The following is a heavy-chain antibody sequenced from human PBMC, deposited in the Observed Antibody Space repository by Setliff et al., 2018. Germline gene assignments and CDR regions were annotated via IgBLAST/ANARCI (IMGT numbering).Heavy chain of an antibody. CDR1: GFTFSRYW. J-gene: IGHJ6*02. D-gene: IGHD2-15*01. V-gene: IGHV3-7*01. Sequence: GGSLRLSCAASGFTFSRYWMSWVRQAPGKGLEWVANIKQDGSDTYYMDSVKGRFIISRDNANNSLYLQMNTLRVEDTAVYYCTRDYGFCSGGSCSYYGMDVWGQGTTVTVSS. CDR3: TRDYGFCSGGSCSYYGMDV. CDR2: IKQDGSDT.